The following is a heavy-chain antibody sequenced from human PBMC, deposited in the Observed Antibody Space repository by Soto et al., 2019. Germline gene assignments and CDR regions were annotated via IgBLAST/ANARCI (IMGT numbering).Heavy chain of an antibody. J-gene: IGHJ6*03. Sequence: VASVKVSCKASGYTFTSYGISWVRQAPGQGLEWMGWISAYNGNTNYAQKLQGRVTMTTDTSTSTAYMELRSLRSDDTAVYYCARDSTTVTHHYYYYYYMDVWGKGTTVTVSS. D-gene: IGHD4-17*01. CDR2: ISAYNGNT. CDR1: GYTFTSYG. CDR3: ARDSTTVTHHYYYYYYMDV. V-gene: IGHV1-18*01.